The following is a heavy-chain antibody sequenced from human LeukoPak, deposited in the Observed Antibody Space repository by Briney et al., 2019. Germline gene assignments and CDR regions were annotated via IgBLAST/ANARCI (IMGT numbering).Heavy chain of an antibody. D-gene: IGHD4-11*01. Sequence: GASVKVSCKASGGTFSSYAISWVRQAPGQGLEWMGIINPTGGSANYAQKFQGRVTMTRDTSTNTVYMELSSLRSEDMAVYYCAKGIDYSNYFAPGDYWGQGTLVTVSS. J-gene: IGHJ4*02. V-gene: IGHV1-46*01. CDR1: GGTFSSYA. CDR2: INPTGGSA. CDR3: AKGIDYSNYFAPGDY.